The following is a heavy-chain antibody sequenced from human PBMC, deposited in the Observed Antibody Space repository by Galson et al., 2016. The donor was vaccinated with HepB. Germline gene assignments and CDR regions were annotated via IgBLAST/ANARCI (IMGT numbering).Heavy chain of an antibody. CDR1: GFAFRTYS. Sequence: SLRLSCAASGFAFRTYSMHWVRQAPGKGLEWVAVTSYDEVNKYYADSVQGRFTISRDNSKNTLYLQINSLRAEDTAVYYCAKERPAMAQGLIMNYYGMDVWGKGTTVTVSS. CDR2: TSYDEVNK. V-gene: IGHV3-30*04. CDR3: AKERPAMAQGLIMNYYGMDV. J-gene: IGHJ6*04. D-gene: IGHD3-10*01.